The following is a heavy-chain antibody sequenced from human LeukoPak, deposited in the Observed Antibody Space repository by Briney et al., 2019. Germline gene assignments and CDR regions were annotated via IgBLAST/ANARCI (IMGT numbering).Heavy chain of an antibody. CDR1: GFTFSSYG. D-gene: IGHD4-11*01. Sequence: PGGSLRLSCAASGFTFSSYGMHWVRQAPGKGLEWVAVIWYDGSNKYYADSVKGRFTISRDNSKNTLYLQMNSLRAEDTALYYCARGGAYSNTWYVYWGQGTLVTVSS. J-gene: IGHJ4*02. CDR3: ARGGAYSNTWYVY. CDR2: IWYDGSNK. V-gene: IGHV3-33*01.